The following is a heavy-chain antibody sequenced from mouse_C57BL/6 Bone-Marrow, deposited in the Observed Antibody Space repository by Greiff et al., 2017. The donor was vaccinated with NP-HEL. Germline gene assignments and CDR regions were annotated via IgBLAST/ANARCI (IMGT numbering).Heavy chain of an antibody. D-gene: IGHD2-4*01. J-gene: IGHJ4*01. CDR2: IYPRSGNT. V-gene: IGHV1-81*01. CDR3: ASWGLRRVYYAMDY. Sequence: VQLQQSGAELARPGASVKLSCKASGYTFTSYGISWVKQRPGQGLEWIGEIYPRSGNTYYNEKFKGKATLTADKSSSTAYMELRSLTSEDSAVYFCASWGLRRVYYAMDYWGQGTSVTVSS. CDR1: GYTFTSYG.